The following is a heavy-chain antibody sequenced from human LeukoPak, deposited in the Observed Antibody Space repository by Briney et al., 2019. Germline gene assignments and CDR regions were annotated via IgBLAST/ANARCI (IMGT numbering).Heavy chain of an antibody. CDR3: ARDLSSGVQQQLGYNWFDP. V-gene: IGHV1-2*02. CDR1: GYTFTGYY. D-gene: IGHD6-13*01. CDR2: INPNSGGT. J-gene: IGHJ5*02. Sequence: ASVKVSCKASGYTFTGYYMHGVRQAPGQGLEWMGWINPNSGGTNYAQKFQGRVTMTRDTSISTAYMELSRLRSDDTAVYYCARDLSSGVQQQLGYNWFDPWGQGTLVTVSS.